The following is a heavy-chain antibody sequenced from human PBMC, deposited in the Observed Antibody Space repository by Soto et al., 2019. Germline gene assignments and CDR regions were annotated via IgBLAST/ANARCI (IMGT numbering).Heavy chain of an antibody. D-gene: IGHD3-3*01. CDR2: IDTDGSST. Sequence: GGSLRLSCAASGFSLSSYWMHWVRQAPGKGLVWVSRIDTDGSSTNYADSVKGRFTISRDNAKNTVYLQVNSLRAEDTAVYYCTRWWSEQPFDYWGQGTLVTVSS. V-gene: IGHV3-74*01. CDR1: GFSLSSYW. CDR3: TRWWSEQPFDY. J-gene: IGHJ4*02.